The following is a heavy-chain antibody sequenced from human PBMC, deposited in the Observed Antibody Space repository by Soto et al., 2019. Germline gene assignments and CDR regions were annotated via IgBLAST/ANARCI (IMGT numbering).Heavy chain of an antibody. Sequence: EVQLVESGGGLVQPGGSLRLSCAASGFTFSDYYMDWVRQAPGKGLEWVGRSKNKADGYTTEYAASVKGRFTISRDGSXXXXXXXXXXXXXXXXXXXXXXXXXXXXXXXAAWGQGILVAVSS. CDR1: GFTFSDYY. CDR2: SKNKADGYTT. D-gene: IGHD2-15*01. CDR3: XXXXXXXXXXAA. V-gene: IGHV3-72*01. J-gene: IGHJ4*02.